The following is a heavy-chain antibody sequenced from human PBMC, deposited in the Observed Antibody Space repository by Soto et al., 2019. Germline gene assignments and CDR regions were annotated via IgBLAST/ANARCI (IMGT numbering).Heavy chain of an antibody. V-gene: IGHV3-23*01. CDR1: GFTFSSYA. CDR3: AKGTDHFDS. Sequence: GGSLRLSCVASGFTFSSYAMSWVRQAPGKGLEWVSSISGYGGSAYYADSMKGRFTLSRDNSKNTLFLQMNSLRADDTAVYYCAKGTDHFDSWGQGTLVT. J-gene: IGHJ4*02. D-gene: IGHD2-2*01. CDR2: ISGYGGSA.